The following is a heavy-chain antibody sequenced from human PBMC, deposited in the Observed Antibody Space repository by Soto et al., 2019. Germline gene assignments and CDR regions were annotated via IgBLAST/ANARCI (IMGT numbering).Heavy chain of an antibody. Sequence: QVHLVQSGAEGKKPGASVKVSCTASGYTFSTSSMHWVRQAPGQGLEWMGWINVANGDTKYSKNFQGRVTISRDTSAGTVFMELTSLRSEDTAIYYCARDTNWANYWGQGTLVTVSS. D-gene: IGHD7-27*01. CDR2: INVANGDT. V-gene: IGHV1-3*01. CDR1: GYTFSTSS. J-gene: IGHJ4*02. CDR3: ARDTNWANY.